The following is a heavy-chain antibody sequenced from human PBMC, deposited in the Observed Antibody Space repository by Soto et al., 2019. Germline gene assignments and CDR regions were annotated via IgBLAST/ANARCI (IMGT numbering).Heavy chain of an antibody. Sequence: GGSLRLSCAASGFTFSSYSMNWVRQAPGKGLEWVSSISSSSNNIYYADSVKGRITISRDNAKNSQYLQMNSLRAEDTAVYYCASTIRFLEWLPQVFFDYWGQGTLVTVSS. V-gene: IGHV3-21*01. J-gene: IGHJ4*02. CDR3: ASTIRFLEWLPQVFFDY. CDR2: ISSSSNNI. D-gene: IGHD3-3*01. CDR1: GFTFSSYS.